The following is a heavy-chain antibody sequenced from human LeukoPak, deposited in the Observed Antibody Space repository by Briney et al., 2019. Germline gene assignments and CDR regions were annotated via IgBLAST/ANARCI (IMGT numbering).Heavy chain of an antibody. CDR1: GFTFSDYY. J-gene: IGHJ4*02. CDR3: AKGRKWELPLDY. D-gene: IGHD1-26*01. CDR2: FSGSSTKT. Sequence: GGSLRLSCAASGFTFSDYYMSWVRQAPGKGLEWVSVFSGSSTKTYYAASVKGRFTISRDNSKNTLYLQMNSLRAEDTAVYYCAKGRKWELPLDYWGQGTLVTVSS. V-gene: IGHV3-23*01.